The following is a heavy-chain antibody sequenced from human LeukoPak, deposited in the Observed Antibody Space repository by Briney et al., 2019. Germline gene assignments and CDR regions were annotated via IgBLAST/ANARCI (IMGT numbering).Heavy chain of an antibody. V-gene: IGHV3-7*01. CDR2: IKQDGSEN. CDR3: ARGQWLRFDAFDI. D-gene: IGHD5-12*01. J-gene: IGHJ3*02. Sequence: PGGSLRLSCAASGFTFSSYGMHWVRQAPGKGLEWVANIKQDGSENYYVDSVKGRFTISRDNAKYSLYLQMNSLRAEDTAVYYCARGQWLRFDAFDIWGQGTTVTVSS. CDR1: GFTFSSYG.